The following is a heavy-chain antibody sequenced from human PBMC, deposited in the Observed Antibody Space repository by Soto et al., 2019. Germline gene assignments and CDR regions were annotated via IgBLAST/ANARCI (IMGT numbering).Heavy chain of an antibody. CDR3: AKGQGYCSSTSCYYYMDV. CDR1: GFTFSSYG. Sequence: GGSLRLSCAASGFTFSSYGMHWVRQAPGKGLEWVAVISYDGSNKYYADSVKGRFTISRDNSKNTLYLQTNSLRAEDTAVYYCAKGQGYCSSTSCYYYMDVWGKGTTVTVSS. J-gene: IGHJ6*03. D-gene: IGHD2-2*01. V-gene: IGHV3-30*18. CDR2: ISYDGSNK.